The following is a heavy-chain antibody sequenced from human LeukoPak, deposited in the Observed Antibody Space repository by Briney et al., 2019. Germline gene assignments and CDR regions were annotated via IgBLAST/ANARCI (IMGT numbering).Heavy chain of an antibody. J-gene: IGHJ4*02. CDR2: ISYDGSNK. D-gene: IGHD2-2*01. V-gene: IGHV3-30*18. CDR1: GFTFSSYG. CDR3: AKAREYQLLAGFDY. Sequence: GRSLRLSCAASGFTFSSYGMHWVRQAPGEGLEWVAVISYDGSNKYYADSVKGRFTISRDNSKNTLYLQMNSLRAEDTAVYYCAKAREYQLLAGFDYWGQGTLVTVSS.